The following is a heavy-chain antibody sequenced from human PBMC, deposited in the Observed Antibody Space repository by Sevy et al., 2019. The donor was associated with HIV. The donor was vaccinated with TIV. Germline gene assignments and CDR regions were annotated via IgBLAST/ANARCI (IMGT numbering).Heavy chain of an antibody. CDR2: ISYDGSNK. Sequence: GESLKISCAASGFTFSSYAMHWVRQAPGKGLEWVAVISYDGSNKYYADSVKGRFTISRDNSKNTLYLQMNSLRAEDTAVYYCARDPGYSSGWLYYFDYWDQRTLVTVSS. CDR1: GFTFSSYA. D-gene: IGHD6-19*01. J-gene: IGHJ4*02. V-gene: IGHV3-30-3*01. CDR3: ARDPGYSSGWLYYFDY.